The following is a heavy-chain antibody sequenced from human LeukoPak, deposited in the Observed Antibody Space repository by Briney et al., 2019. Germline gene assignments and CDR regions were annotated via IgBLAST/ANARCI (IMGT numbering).Heavy chain of an antibody. V-gene: IGHV4-59*08. CDR2: IYYSGST. D-gene: IGHD6-13*01. CDR3: ARLNRIAAAGTFDY. J-gene: IGHJ4*02. CDR1: GGSISSYY. Sequence: TSETLSLTCTVSGGSISSYYWSWIRQPPGKGLEWIGYIYYSGSTSYNPSLKSRVTISVDTSKNQFSLKLSSVTAADTAVYYCARLNRIAAAGTFDYWGQGTLVTVSS.